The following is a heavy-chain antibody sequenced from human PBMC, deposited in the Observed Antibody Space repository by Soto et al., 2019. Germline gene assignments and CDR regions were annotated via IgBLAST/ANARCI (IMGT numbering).Heavy chain of an antibody. D-gene: IGHD2-8*02. CDR1: GFTFTNYG. V-gene: IGHV3-33*01. CDR2: IWSDGTTK. J-gene: IGHJ4*02. Sequence: QVQVVESGGGVVQPGRSLRLSCAASGFTFTNYGMHWVRQAPGKGLEWVAAIWSDGTTKYYEDSVRGRFTISRDNSKNTLYLQMDSLRAEDTAVYFCGRASDGGTACADYWGRGTLVSVSS. CDR3: GRASDGGTACADY.